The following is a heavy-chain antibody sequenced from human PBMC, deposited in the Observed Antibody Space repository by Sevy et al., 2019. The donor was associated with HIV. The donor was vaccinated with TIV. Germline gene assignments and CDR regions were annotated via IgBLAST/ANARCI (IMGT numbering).Heavy chain of an antibody. CDR2: ISAYNGNT. CDR1: GYTFTSYG. Sequence: ASVKVSCKASGYTFTSYGISWVRQAPGQGLEWMGWISAYNGNTNYAQTLQGRVTMTTDTSTSTAYMELRSLRSDDTAVYYCARVTRDSSSWYGYYYYYYMDVWGKGTTVTVSS. D-gene: IGHD6-13*01. CDR3: ARVTRDSSSWYGYYYYYYMDV. V-gene: IGHV1-18*01. J-gene: IGHJ6*03.